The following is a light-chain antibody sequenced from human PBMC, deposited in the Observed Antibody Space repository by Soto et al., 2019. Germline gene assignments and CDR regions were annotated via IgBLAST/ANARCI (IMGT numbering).Light chain of an antibody. CDR3: QQYNTWPRT. Sequence: DVQVTQSPPTLSASVGDRVTITCRASQTISTWMAWYQQKPGKAPKLLVYDASTRATGIPARFSGSGSGTEFTLTINSLQSEDFAVYYCQQYNTWPRTFGQGSKADVK. J-gene: IGKJ1*01. V-gene: IGKV1-5*01. CDR2: DAS. CDR1: QTISTW.